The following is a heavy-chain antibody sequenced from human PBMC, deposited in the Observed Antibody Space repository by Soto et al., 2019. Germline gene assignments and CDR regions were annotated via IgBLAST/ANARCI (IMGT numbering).Heavy chain of an antibody. Sequence: ASVKVSCKASGYTFTDYYMHWVRQAPGQGLEWMGWINPNSGGTNYAQNFQGWVTLTRDTSISTAYMELSRLSSDDTAVYYCATSRDATSGGFDYWGQGTLVTVSS. J-gene: IGHJ4*02. CDR2: INPNSGGT. V-gene: IGHV1-2*04. CDR1: GYTFTDYY. D-gene: IGHD2-15*01. CDR3: ATSRDATSGGFDY.